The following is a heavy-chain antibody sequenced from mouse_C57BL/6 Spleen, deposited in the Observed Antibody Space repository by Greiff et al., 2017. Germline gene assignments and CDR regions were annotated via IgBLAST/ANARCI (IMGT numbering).Heavy chain of an antibody. CDR2: IYPGSGST. CDR3: ERVATVVSY. V-gene: IGHV1-55*01. CDR1: GYTFTSYW. J-gene: IGHJ3*01. D-gene: IGHD1-1*01. Sequence: VQLQQPGAELVKPGASVKMSCKSSGYTFTSYWITWVQQRPGQGLVWIGDIYPGSGSTNYNEKFKSNATLTIDTYSSTDYMQLSSLISEDSAVYYCERVATVVSYWGQGTLVTVSA.